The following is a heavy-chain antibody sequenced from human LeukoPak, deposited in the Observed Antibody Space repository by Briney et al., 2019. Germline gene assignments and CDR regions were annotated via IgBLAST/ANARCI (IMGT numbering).Heavy chain of an antibody. D-gene: IGHD3-16*01. CDR1: GFTFSTYG. Sequence: GGPLRLSCATSGFTFSTYGIHWVRQAPGKGLEWVAAIWPDGGYKYYADSVKGRFTISRDNSKNTVYLQMNTLRDEDTAVYYCARAVGPFDYWGQGTLVTVSS. V-gene: IGHV3-33*01. CDR2: IWPDGGYK. CDR3: ARAVGPFDY. J-gene: IGHJ4*02.